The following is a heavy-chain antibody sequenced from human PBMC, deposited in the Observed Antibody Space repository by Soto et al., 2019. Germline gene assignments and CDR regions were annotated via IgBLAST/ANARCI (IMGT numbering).Heavy chain of an antibody. V-gene: IGHV1-18*04. CDR1: GYTFTSYG. Sequence: ASVKVSCKASGYTFTSYGISWVRQAPGQGLEWMGWISAYNGNTNYAQKLQGRVTMTTDTSTSTAYMELRSLRSDDTAVYYCARDAVETYYYDSSGYSPLRYWGQGTLVTVSS. CDR3: ARDAVETYYYDSSGYSPLRY. J-gene: IGHJ4*02. CDR2: ISAYNGNT. D-gene: IGHD3-22*01.